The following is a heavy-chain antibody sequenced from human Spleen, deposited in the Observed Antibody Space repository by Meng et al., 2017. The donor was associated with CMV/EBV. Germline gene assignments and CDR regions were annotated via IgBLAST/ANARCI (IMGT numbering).Heavy chain of an antibody. CDR1: GFTFSTYS. D-gene: IGHD2-2*01. Sequence: GESLKISCAASGFTFSTYSLNWVRQAPGKGLEWVSYIGSSSNAGYYADSLQGRFTISRDNAKNSLYLQMNSLRAEDTAVYYCAKVGGIPAARYGMDVWGQGTTVTVSS. J-gene: IGHJ6*02. CDR2: IGSSSNAG. V-gene: IGHV3-48*04. CDR3: AKVGGIPAARYGMDV.